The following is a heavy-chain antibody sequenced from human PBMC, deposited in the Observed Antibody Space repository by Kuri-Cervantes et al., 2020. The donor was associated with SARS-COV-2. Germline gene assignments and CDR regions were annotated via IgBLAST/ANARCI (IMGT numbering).Heavy chain of an antibody. V-gene: IGHV3-48*03. CDR1: GFTFNSYE. D-gene: IGHD5-24*01. CDR3: AREEWLHIHDAFDI. Sequence: GGSLRLSCAASGFTFNSYEMNWVRQAPGKGLEWLSYIGNTDSTTYYADSVKGRFTISRDNAKNLLYLQMNSLRAEDTAVYYCAREEWLHIHDAFDIWGQGTMVTVSS. J-gene: IGHJ3*02. CDR2: IGNTDSTT.